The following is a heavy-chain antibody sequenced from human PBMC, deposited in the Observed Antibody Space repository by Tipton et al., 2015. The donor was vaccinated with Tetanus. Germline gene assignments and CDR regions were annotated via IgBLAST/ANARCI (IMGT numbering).Heavy chain of an antibody. CDR1: GDRLSSDIAA. V-gene: IGHV6-1*01. D-gene: IGHD2-2*01. CDR2: TYYRSKWSN. CDR3: ARGYAGGAWDV. Sequence: GLVKPLQTLSVTCVISGDRLSSDIAAWYWIRQSPSRGLEWLGRTYYRSKWSNDYAVSVKSRVTITSDTSKNQFSLQLGSVTPEDTAVYYCARGYAGGAWDVWGQGNLVTVSS. J-gene: IGHJ4*02.